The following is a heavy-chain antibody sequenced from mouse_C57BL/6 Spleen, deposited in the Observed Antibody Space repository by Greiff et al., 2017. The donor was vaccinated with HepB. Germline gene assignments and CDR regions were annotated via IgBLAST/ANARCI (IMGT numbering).Heavy chain of an antibody. J-gene: IGHJ2*01. D-gene: IGHD3-3*01. CDR2: IRNKANGYTT. CDR3: ARYIRGTEFDY. V-gene: IGHV7-3*01. CDR1: GFTFTDYY. Sequence: EVHLVESGGGLVQPGGSLSLSCAASGFTFTDYYMSWVRQPPGKALEWLGFIRNKANGYTTEYSASVKGRFTISRDNSQSILYLQMNALRAEDSATYYCARYIRGTEFDYWGQGTTLTVSS.